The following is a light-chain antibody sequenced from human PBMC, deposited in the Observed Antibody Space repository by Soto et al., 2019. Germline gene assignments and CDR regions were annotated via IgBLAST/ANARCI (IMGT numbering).Light chain of an antibody. Sequence: EIVMTQSPGTLSLSPGEAATLSCRASQSVSGSYLAWYQQKPGQAPRLLIYDASTRATGIPDRFRGSGSGTDFTLTISRLEPEDFAVYYYYQYDTSPCTFGQGTKVEIK. J-gene: IGKJ1*01. CDR1: QSVSGSY. CDR3: YQYDTSPCT. CDR2: DAS. V-gene: IGKV3-20*01.